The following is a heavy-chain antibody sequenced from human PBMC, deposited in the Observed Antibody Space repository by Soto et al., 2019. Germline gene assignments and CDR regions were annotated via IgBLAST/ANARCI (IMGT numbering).Heavy chain of an antibody. CDR2: ISGSGGST. CDR1: GFTFSSYA. D-gene: IGHD5-18*01. Sequence: VQLLESGGGLVQPGGSLRLSCAASGFTFSSYAMSWVRQAPGKGLEWVSAISGSGGSTYYADSVKGRFTISRDNSKNTLYLQMNSLRAEDTAVYYCAKGGYSYGYRGGNYYYYMDVWGKGTTVTVSS. V-gene: IGHV3-23*01. CDR3: AKGGYSYGYRGGNYYYYMDV. J-gene: IGHJ6*03.